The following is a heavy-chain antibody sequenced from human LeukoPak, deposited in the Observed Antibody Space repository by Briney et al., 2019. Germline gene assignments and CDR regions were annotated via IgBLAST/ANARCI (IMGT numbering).Heavy chain of an antibody. D-gene: IGHD3-22*01. Sequence: GRSLRLSCAASGFTFSSYAMHWVRQAPGKGLEWVAVISYDGSNKYYADSVKGRFTISRGNSKNTLYLQMNSLRAEDTAVYYCARERAPMIVVAMDYWGQGTLVTVSS. V-gene: IGHV3-30-3*01. CDR1: GFTFSSYA. J-gene: IGHJ4*02. CDR3: ARERAPMIVVAMDY. CDR2: ISYDGSNK.